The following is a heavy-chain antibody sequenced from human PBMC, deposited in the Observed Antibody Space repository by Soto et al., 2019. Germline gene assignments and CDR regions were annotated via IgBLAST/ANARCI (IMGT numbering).Heavy chain of an antibody. CDR1: GFTFSSYA. CDR2: ILYDGSNQ. V-gene: IGHV3-33*06. CDR3: AKEGRVGYSTRIFRRDNWFDP. D-gene: IGHD6-13*01. Sequence: PGGSLRLSCAASGFTFSSYAMHWVRQAPGKGLEWVAAILYDGSNQYYADAVKGRFTISRDNSKNTLYLQMNSLRVEDTAVYYCAKEGRVGYSTRIFRRDNWFDPWGQGTPVTSPQ. J-gene: IGHJ5*02.